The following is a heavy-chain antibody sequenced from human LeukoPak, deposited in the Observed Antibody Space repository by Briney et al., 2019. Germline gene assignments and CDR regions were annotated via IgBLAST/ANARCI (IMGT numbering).Heavy chain of an antibody. J-gene: IGHJ4*02. V-gene: IGHV4-4*07. D-gene: IGHD3-22*01. CDR3: ARDMPPYYYDSSGYRFDY. CDR2: IYTSGST. CDR1: GGSISSYY. Sequence: PSETLSLTCTVSGGSISSYYWSWIRQPAGKGLEWIGRIYTSGSTNYNPSLKSRVTMSVDTSKNQFSLKLSSVTAADTAVYYCARDMPPYYYDSSGYRFDYWGQGTLVTVSS.